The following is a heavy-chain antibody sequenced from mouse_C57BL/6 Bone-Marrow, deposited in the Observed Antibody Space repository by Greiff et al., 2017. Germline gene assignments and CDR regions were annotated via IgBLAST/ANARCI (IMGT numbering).Heavy chain of an antibody. CDR3: ARRDYSNYGDY. CDR1: GYTFTSYW. V-gene: IGHV1-55*01. J-gene: IGHJ2*01. Sequence: QVQLQQPGAEPVKPGASVQMSCQASGYTFTSYWLTWVKQRPGQGLEWIGDIYPGSGSTNYNEKFKSKATLTVDTSYSTAYMQLSSLTSEDSAVYYCARRDYSNYGDYWGQGTTLTVSS. CDR2: IYPGSGST. D-gene: IGHD2-5*01.